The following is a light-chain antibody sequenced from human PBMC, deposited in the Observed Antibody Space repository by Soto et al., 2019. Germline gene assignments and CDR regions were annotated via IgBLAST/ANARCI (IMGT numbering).Light chain of an antibody. CDR3: QQYGSSGT. CDR2: GAS. CDR1: QSVSSN. Sequence: EIVLTQSPGTLSVSPGERATLSGRASQSVSSNLAWYQQKPGQAPRLLIYGASTRATGIPDRFSGSGSGTDFTLTISRLEPEDFAVYYCQQYGSSGTFGQGTKVDIK. V-gene: IGKV3-20*01. J-gene: IGKJ1*01.